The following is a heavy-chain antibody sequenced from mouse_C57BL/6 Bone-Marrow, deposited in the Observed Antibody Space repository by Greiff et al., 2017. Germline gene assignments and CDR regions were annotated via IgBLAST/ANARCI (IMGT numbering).Heavy chain of an antibody. CDR1: GYSFTGYF. J-gene: IGHJ4*01. CDR2: INPYNGDT. CDR3: ARRTTVYYYAMDY. V-gene: IGHV1-20*01. D-gene: IGHD1-1*01. Sequence: EVQLQQSGPELVKPGDSVKISCKASGYSFTGYFMNWVMQSHGKSLEWIGRINPYNGDTFYNQKFKGKATLTVDKSSSPAHMELRSLTSEDSAVYYCARRTTVYYYAMDYWGQGTSVTVSS.